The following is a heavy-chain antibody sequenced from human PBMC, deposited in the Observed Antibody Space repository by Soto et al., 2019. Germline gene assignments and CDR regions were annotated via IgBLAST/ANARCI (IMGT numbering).Heavy chain of an antibody. CDR2: IYYSGST. CDR1: GGSISSYY. D-gene: IGHD6-13*01. CDR3: ARPMGLIAAAGTSTWFDP. J-gene: IGHJ5*02. V-gene: IGHV4-59*04. Sequence: SETQSLTCTVSGGSISSYYWSWIRQPPGKGLEWIGYIYYSGSTYYNPSLKSRVTISVDTSKNQFSLKLSSVTAADTAVYYCARPMGLIAAAGTSTWFDPWGQGTLVTVSS.